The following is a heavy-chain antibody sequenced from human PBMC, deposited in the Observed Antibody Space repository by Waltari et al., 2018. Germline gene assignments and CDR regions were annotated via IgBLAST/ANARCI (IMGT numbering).Heavy chain of an antibody. V-gene: IGHV3-23*01. CDR2: ISNSGATT. Sequence: DVQLSESGGGLVQPGGSLRLSCAASGFTFTNYAMTWVRQAPGKGLEWVSSISNSGATTYYADSVKGRFTISRDNSKNTLYLQMDSLRAEDTAVYYCARNYYGATYLRLNYWGQGTLVTVSS. CDR3: ARNYYGATYLRLNY. D-gene: IGHD3-10*01. J-gene: IGHJ4*02. CDR1: GFTFTNYA.